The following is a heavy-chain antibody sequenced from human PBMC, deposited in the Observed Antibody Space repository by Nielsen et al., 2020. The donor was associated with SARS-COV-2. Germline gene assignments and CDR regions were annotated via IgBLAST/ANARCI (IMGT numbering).Heavy chain of an antibody. CDR2: VSGDGSTT. J-gene: IGHJ4*02. D-gene: IGHD6-13*01. CDR1: GFTFSSYW. CDR3: ARDPDGEAAAASH. Sequence: GESLKISCAASGFTFSSYWMHWVRQAPGKGLVWVSRVSGDGSTTSYADSVKGRFTISRDNAKNSLYLQMNSLRAEDTAVYYCARDPDGEAAAASHWGQGTLVTVSS. V-gene: IGHV3-74*01.